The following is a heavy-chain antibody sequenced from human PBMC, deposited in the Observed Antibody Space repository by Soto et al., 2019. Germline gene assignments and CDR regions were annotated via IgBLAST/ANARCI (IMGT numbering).Heavy chain of an antibody. CDR2: INPSGGST. Sequence: KKRGASVKVSCKASGYTFTSYYMHWVRQAPGQGLEWMGIINPSGGSTSYAQKFQGRVTMTRDTSTSTVYMELSSLRSEDTAVYYCARTPYYDFWSGYPTLRWFDPWGQGTLVTVSS. CDR1: GYTFTSYY. D-gene: IGHD3-3*01. J-gene: IGHJ5*02. V-gene: IGHV1-46*01. CDR3: ARTPYYDFWSGYPTLRWFDP.